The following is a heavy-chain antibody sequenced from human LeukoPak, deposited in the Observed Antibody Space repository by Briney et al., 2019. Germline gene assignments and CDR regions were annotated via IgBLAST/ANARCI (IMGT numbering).Heavy chain of an antibody. CDR2: IKQDGSEK. J-gene: IGHJ4*02. Sequence: GGSLRLSCAASGFTFSSYWMSWVRQAPGKGLEWVANIKQDGSEKYYVDSVKGRFTISRDNAKNSLCLQMNSLRAEDTAVYYCARDFGGTIFGVDVDYWGQGTLVTVSS. V-gene: IGHV3-7*01. D-gene: IGHD3-3*01. CDR3: ARDFGGTIFGVDVDY. CDR1: GFTFSSYW.